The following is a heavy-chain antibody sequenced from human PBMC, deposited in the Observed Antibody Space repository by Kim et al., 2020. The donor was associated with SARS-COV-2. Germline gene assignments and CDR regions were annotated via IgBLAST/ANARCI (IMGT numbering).Heavy chain of an antibody. CDR3: ARPSGYYDSSGLDC. V-gene: IGHV3-11*03. CDR2: ISSSSSYT. J-gene: IGHJ4*02. D-gene: IGHD3-22*01. CDR1: GFTFSDYY. Sequence: GGSLRLSRAASGFTFSDYYMSWIRQAPGKGLVWVSYISSSSSYTNYADSVKGRLTISRDNAKNSLYLQMNSLRAEDTAVYYCARPSGYYDSSGLDCWGQGTLVTVSS.